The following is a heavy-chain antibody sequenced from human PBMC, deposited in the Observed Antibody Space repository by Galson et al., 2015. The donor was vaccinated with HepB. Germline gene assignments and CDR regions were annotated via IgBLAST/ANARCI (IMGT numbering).Heavy chain of an antibody. Sequence: SVKVSCKASGGTFSSYAISWVRQAPGQGLEWMGGIIPIFGTANYAQKFQGRVTITADESTSTAYMELSSLRSEDTAVYYCARGDVLGYCSSTSCYLSYPDVWGQGTTVTVSS. CDR3: ARGDVLGYCSSTSCYLSYPDV. J-gene: IGHJ6*02. CDR1: GGTFSSYA. CDR2: IIPIFGTA. V-gene: IGHV1-69*13. D-gene: IGHD2-2*01.